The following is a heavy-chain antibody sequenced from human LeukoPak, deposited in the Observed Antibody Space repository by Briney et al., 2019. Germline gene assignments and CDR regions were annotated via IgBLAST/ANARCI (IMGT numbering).Heavy chain of an antibody. CDR3: AKDRWSGSYFFDY. V-gene: IGHV3-30*18. CDR2: ISYDGSNK. J-gene: IGHJ4*02. D-gene: IGHD1-26*01. CDR1: GFTFSSYG. Sequence: GGSLRLSCAASGFTFSSYGMHWVRQAPGKGLEWVAVISYDGSNKYYADSVKGRFTISRDNSKNTLYLQMNSLRAEDTAVYYCAKDRWSGSYFFDYWGQGTLVTVSS.